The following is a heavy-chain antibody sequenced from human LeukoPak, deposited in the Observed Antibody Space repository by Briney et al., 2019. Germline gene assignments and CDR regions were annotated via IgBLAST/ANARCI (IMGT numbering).Heavy chain of an antibody. J-gene: IGHJ3*02. CDR1: GFTFSSYG. V-gene: IGHV3-33*08. CDR3: ARGLVVGATTRHDAFDI. D-gene: IGHD1-26*01. CDR2: IWYDGSNK. Sequence: PGRSLRLSCAASGFTFSSYGMHWVRQAPGKGLEWVAVIWYDGSNKYYADSVKGRFTISRDNSKNTLYLQMNSLRAEDTSVYYCARGLVVGATTRHDAFDIWGQGTMVTVSS.